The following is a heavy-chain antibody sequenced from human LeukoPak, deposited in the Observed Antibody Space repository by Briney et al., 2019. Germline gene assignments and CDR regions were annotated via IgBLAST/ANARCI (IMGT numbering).Heavy chain of an antibody. J-gene: IGHJ5*02. CDR1: GGSISSSSYY. CDR2: IYTSGST. V-gene: IGHV4-61*02. CDR3: ARDRYCSGGSCSTQAFDP. D-gene: IGHD2-15*01. Sequence: SETLSLTCTVSGGSISSSSYYWSWIRQPAGKGLEWIGRIYTSGSTNYNPSLKSRVTISVDTSKNQFSLKLSSVTAADTAVYYCARDRYCSGGSCSTQAFDPWGQGTLVTVSS.